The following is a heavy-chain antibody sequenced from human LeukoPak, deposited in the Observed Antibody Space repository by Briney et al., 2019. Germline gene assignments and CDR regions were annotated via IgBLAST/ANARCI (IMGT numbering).Heavy chain of an antibody. Sequence: GGSLRLSCAASGFTFSSYWMHCVRQAPGKGLEWVANIKQDGSERHYVDSVKGRFTISRDNATNSMYLQMNSLRSEYTAVYYCAREGGSSSAPVGPNDSWGQGTLVTVSS. J-gene: IGHJ4*02. CDR3: AREGGSSSAPVGPNDS. V-gene: IGHV3-7*03. D-gene: IGHD6-6*01. CDR2: IKQDGSER. CDR1: GFTFSSYW.